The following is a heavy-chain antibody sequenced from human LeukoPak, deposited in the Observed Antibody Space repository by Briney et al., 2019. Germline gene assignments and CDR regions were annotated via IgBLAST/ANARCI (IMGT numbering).Heavy chain of an antibody. V-gene: IGHV4-4*07. CDR1: GGSISRYY. CDR2: IYTSGCT. D-gene: IGHD3-22*01. Sequence: SETLSLTCAVSGGSISRYYWSWVPHPAGKGLEWIGRIYTSGCTNYNTSLKSRVTMSVDTYKNQFSLKLNSLTAADTAVYYCARDSYYYDSSGYSSITPDSWGQGTLVTVSS. J-gene: IGHJ5*01. CDR3: ARDSYYYDSSGYSSITPDS.